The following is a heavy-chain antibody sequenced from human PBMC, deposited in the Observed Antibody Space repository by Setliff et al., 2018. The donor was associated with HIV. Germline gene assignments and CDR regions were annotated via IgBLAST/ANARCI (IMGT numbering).Heavy chain of an antibody. D-gene: IGHD6-6*01. V-gene: IGHV3-13*01. Sequence: PGGSLRLSCAASGFTFSSYAMHWVRQAPGKGLEWVSAISGSGGSTYYADSVKGRFTISRENAKNSLYLQMNNVSAGDTAVYYCTRELNGHTSSHYYFGLDVWGQGTTVTVSS. CDR1: GFTFSSYA. CDR3: TRELNGHTSSHYYFGLDV. CDR2: ISGSGGST. J-gene: IGHJ6*02.